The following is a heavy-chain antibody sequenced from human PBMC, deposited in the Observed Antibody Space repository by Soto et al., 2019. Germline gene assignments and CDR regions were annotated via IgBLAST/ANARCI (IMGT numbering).Heavy chain of an antibody. V-gene: IGHV3-23*01. CDR1: GFTFSSYA. Sequence: GGSVRLSCAASGFTFSSYAMSWVRQAPGKGLEWVSAISGSGGSTYYADSVKGRFTISRDNSKNTLYLQMNSLRAEDTAVYYCAKDEGIGGLRRGIRYYFDYWGQGTLLTVSS. J-gene: IGHJ4*02. D-gene: IGHD1-26*01. CDR3: AKDEGIGGLRRGIRYYFDY. CDR2: ISGSGGST.